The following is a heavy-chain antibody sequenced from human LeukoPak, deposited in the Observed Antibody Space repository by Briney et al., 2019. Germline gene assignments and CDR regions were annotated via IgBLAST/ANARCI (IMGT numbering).Heavy chain of an antibody. CDR1: GGTFSSYA. D-gene: IGHD6-13*01. J-gene: IGHJ6*02. CDR3: ARDDPGYSSSLMDV. Sequence: GASVKVSCKASGGTFSSYAISWVRQAPGQGLEWMGWISAYNGNTNYAQKLQGRVTMTTDTSTSTAYMELRSLRSDDTAVYYCARDDPGYSSSLMDVWGQGTTVTVSS. V-gene: IGHV1-18*01. CDR2: ISAYNGNT.